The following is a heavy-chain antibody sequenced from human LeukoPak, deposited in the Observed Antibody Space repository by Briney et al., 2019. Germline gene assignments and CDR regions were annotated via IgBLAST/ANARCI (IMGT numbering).Heavy chain of an antibody. J-gene: IGHJ4*02. CDR3: AKAEDYDILTGWADY. V-gene: IGHV3-23*01. CDR2: ISGSGGST. CDR1: GFTFSSYA. D-gene: IGHD3-9*01. Sequence: HPGPSPRLSCAASGFTFSSYAMSWVRQAPGKGLEWVSAISGSGGSTYYADSVKGRFTISRDNSKNTLYLQMNSLRAEDTAVYYCAKAEDYDILTGWADYWGQGTLVTVSA.